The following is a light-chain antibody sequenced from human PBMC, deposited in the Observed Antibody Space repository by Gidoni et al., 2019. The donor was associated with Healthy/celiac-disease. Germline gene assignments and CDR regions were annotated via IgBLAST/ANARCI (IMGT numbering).Light chain of an antibody. Sequence: QSVLTQPPSASETPGQGVTIPCSGSSSNIGSNYVYWYQQLPGTAPKLLIYSNNQRPSGVPDRFSGSKSGTSASLAISGLRSEDEADYYCAAWDDSLSGVVFGGGTKLTVL. CDR2: SNN. V-gene: IGLV1-47*02. J-gene: IGLJ2*01. CDR3: AAWDDSLSGVV. CDR1: SSNIGSNY.